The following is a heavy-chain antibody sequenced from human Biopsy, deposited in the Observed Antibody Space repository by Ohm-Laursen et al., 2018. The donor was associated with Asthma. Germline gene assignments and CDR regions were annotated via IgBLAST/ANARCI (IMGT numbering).Heavy chain of an antibody. J-gene: IGHJ4*02. CDR1: GGSISSGGYS. V-gene: IGHV4-30-2*01. D-gene: IGHD5-24*01. Sequence: TLSLTCPVSGGSISSGGYSWSWIRQPPGKGPEWIGHIHHSGSTYYKPSLKSRVTTSVDRSKNQFSLKPSSVTAADTAVFFCARVKDGYNFDCWGQGPLVTVSS. CDR2: IHHSGST. CDR3: ARVKDGYNFDC.